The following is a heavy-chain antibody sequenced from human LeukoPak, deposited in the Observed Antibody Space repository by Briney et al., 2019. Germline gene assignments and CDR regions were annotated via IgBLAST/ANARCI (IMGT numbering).Heavy chain of an antibody. Sequence: GGSLRLSCAASGFAFNTYWMHWVRQAPGKGLVWVSRIKSDGSDTTYTDSVKGRFTISRDNAKNTLYLQMNSLSAEDTAMYFCARDRGYTFDYWGQGTLITVSS. CDR3: ARDRGYTFDY. V-gene: IGHV3-74*01. J-gene: IGHJ4*02. CDR2: IKSDGSDT. CDR1: GFAFNTYW. D-gene: IGHD3-22*01.